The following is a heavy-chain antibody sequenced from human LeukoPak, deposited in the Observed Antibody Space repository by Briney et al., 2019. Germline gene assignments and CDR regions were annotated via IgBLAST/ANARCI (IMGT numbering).Heavy chain of an antibody. J-gene: IGHJ4*02. V-gene: IGHV3-53*01. CDR2: IYSGTI. CDR3: AKDISSGSYYGYFDY. Sequence: GGSLRLSCTVSGFTVSSNSMSWVRQAPGKGLEWVSFIYSGTIHYSDSVKGRFTISRDNSKNTLYLQMNSLRAEDMALYYCAKDISSGSYYGYFDYWGQGTLVTVSS. CDR1: GFTVSSNS. D-gene: IGHD1-26*01.